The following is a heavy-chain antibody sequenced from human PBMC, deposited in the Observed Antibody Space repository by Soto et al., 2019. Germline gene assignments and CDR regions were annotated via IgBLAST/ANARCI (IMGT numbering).Heavy chain of an antibody. J-gene: IGHJ3*02. D-gene: IGHD1-26*01. CDR3: AKDRSGSRRDAFDI. CDR2: ISWNSGSI. V-gene: IGHV3-9*01. CDR1: GFTFDDYA. Sequence: GGSLRLSCAASGFTFDDYAMHWVRQAPGKGLEWVSGISWNSGSIGYADSVKGRFTISRDNAKNSLYLQMNSLRAEDTALYYCAKDRSGSRRDAFDIWGQGTMVTVS.